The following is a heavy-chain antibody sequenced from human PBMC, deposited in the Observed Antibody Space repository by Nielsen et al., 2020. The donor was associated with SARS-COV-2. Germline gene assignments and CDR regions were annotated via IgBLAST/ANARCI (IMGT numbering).Heavy chain of an antibody. CDR3: AILPFWSGYYTGFFMDV. D-gene: IGHD3-3*01. V-gene: IGHV3-20*01. Sequence: GGSLRLSCAASGFTFDDYGMSWVRQAPGKGLEWVSGINWNGGSTGYADSVKGRFTISRDNAKNSLYLQMNSLRAEDTALYHCAILPFWSGYYTGFFMDVWGQGATVTVSS. CDR1: GFTFDDYG. J-gene: IGHJ6*02. CDR2: INWNGGST.